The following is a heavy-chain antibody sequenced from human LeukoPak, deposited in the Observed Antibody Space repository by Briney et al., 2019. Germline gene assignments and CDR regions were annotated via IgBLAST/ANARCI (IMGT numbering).Heavy chain of an antibody. CDR3: AKDHGFWSGFLF. CDR2: IRSDGNVT. Sequence: GGSLRLSCEASGFLFRSNGMHWVRQAPGKGLEWVAFIRSDGNVTKYLDSIKGRFTISRDNSKNILYLQLNDVRPDDTAVYFSAKDHGFWSGFLFWGQGTLVTVSS. D-gene: IGHD3-3*01. V-gene: IGHV3-30*02. CDR1: GFLFRSNG. J-gene: IGHJ4*02.